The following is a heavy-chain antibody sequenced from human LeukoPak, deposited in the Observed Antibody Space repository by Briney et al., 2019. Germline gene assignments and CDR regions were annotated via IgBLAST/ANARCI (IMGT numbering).Heavy chain of an antibody. Sequence: SETLSLTCTVSSDSIHNYYWNWIRQPAGKGLEWIGRIYFSGSTSYNPSLKSRLTMSADTSKKQFSLKLTSVTVADTAVYYCAREKAVAPDYYYYVDVWGKGTTVTVSS. V-gene: IGHV4-4*07. J-gene: IGHJ6*03. CDR3: AREKAVAPDYYYYVDV. D-gene: IGHD2-15*01. CDR2: IYFSGST. CDR1: SDSIHNYY.